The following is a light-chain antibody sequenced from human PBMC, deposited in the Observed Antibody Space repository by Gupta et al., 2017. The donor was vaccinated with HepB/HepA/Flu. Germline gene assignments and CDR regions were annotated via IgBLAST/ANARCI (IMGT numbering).Light chain of an antibody. CDR1: QSVYYSYNYKNY. V-gene: IGKV4-1*01. J-gene: IGKJ5*01. CDR3: QQYYSSPPT. CDR2: WAS. Sequence: DIMMNQSPESPAFFLGERATIHCKSSQSVYYSYNYKNYLAWYQQRPGQPPKLLIYWASTRESGVPERFSGSGSGTDFTLTISTLQAEDVAVYYCQQYYSSPPTFGQGTRLEIK.